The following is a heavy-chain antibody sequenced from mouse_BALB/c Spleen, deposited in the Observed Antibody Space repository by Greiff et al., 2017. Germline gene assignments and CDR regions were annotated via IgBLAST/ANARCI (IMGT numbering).Heavy chain of an antibody. J-gene: IGHJ2*01. CDR1: GFTFSSFG. CDR2: ISSGSSTI. CDR3: ARNGYDVPYFDY. V-gene: IGHV5-17*02. Sequence: EVQLVESGGGLVQPGGSRKLSCAASGFTFSSFGMHWVRQAPEKGLEWVAYISSGSSTIYYADTVKGRFTISRDNPKNTLFLQMTSLRSEDTAMYYCARNGYDVPYFDYWGQGTTLTVSS. D-gene: IGHD2-2*01.